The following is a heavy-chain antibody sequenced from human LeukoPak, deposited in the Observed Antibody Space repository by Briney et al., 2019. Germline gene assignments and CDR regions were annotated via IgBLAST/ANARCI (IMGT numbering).Heavy chain of an antibody. J-gene: IGHJ6*02. CDR3: ARDGSDYGDYYYYGMDV. Sequence: GASVRLSCAASGFIFSSCAMHLVRQAPGKGLEYVSASGSNGGSTYYANSVKGRFTISRDNSKNTLYLQMGSLRAEDMAVYYCARDGSDYGDYYYYGMDVWGQGTTVTVSS. D-gene: IGHD4-17*01. CDR2: SGSNGGST. V-gene: IGHV3-64*01. CDR1: GFIFSSCA.